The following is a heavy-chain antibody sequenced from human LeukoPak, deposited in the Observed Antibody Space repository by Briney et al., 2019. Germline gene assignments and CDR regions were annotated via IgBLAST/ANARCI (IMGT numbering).Heavy chain of an antibody. V-gene: IGHV4-30-2*01. CDR1: GGSISSDTYS. D-gene: IGHD3-3*01. CDR2: IYHSGGT. CDR3: ARITIFGVVLDY. Sequence: SETLSLTCAVSGGSISSDTYSWSWIRQPPGKGLEWIGYIYHSGGTSYNPSLKSRVTISVDRSKNQFSLKLSSVTAADTAVYYCARITIFGVVLDYWGQGTLVTVSS. J-gene: IGHJ4*02.